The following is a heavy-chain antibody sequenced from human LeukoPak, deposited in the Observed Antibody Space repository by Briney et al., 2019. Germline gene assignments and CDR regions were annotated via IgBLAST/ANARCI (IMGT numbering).Heavy chain of an antibody. D-gene: IGHD3-3*01. CDR1: GGSITTTNW. J-gene: IGHJ4*02. V-gene: IGHV4-4*03. Sequence: PPGTLSLTCAVSGGSITTTNWWTWVRQPPGKGLEWIGEVHLDGRTNYNPSLKSRLTMSVDLSENHVSLKLTSVTAADTAVYYCAREGGFYRPLDYSGQGTLVTVSS. CDR3: AREGGFYRPLDY. CDR2: VHLDGRT.